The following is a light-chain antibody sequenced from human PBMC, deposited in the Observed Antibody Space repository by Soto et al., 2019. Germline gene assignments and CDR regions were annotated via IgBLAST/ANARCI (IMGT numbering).Light chain of an antibody. J-gene: IGKJ4*01. V-gene: IGKV1-5*01. Sequence: DVQLTQSPSTLSASVGDRVTITCRASQSISYWLAWYQQKPGKGHKLLIYDASSLKSGVPSRFSGSESGTEFTLTISSLQPDDFATYYCQQYNSYSRLTFGGGTKVEI. CDR1: QSISYW. CDR2: DAS. CDR3: QQYNSYSRLT.